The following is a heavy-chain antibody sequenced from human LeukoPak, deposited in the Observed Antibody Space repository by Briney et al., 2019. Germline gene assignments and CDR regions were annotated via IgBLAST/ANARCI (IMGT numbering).Heavy chain of an antibody. J-gene: IGHJ6*03. CDR1: GGTFSSYA. CDR3: ARVVVPAAIPYYYYYMDV. CDR2: IIPIFGTA. V-gene: IGHV1-69*13. Sequence: SVKVSCKASGGTFSSYAISWVRQAPGQGLEWMGGIIPIFGTANYAQKFQGRVTITADESTSTAYMELSSLRSEDTVVYYCARVVVPAAIPYYYYYMDVWGKGTTVTVSS. D-gene: IGHD2-2*02.